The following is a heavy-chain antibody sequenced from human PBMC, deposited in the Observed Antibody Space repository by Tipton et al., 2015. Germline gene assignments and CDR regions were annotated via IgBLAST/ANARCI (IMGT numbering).Heavy chain of an antibody. D-gene: IGHD5-18*01. Sequence: QSGPEVKKPGASVKVSCEASGYTFTRYDINWVRQAPGQGLEWMGWMNPDSGNTEYAQKFQARVSMTMDASSGTAYMELSSLRSDDTAVYYCARVGSSLPRGYSTDPFDYWGQGTPVTVSS. CDR1: GYTFTRYD. CDR2: MNPDSGNT. CDR3: ARVGSSLPRGYSTDPFDY. J-gene: IGHJ4*02. V-gene: IGHV1-8*01.